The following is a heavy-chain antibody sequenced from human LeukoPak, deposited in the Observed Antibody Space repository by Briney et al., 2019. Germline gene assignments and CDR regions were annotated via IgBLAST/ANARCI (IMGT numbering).Heavy chain of an antibody. D-gene: IGHD6-19*01. CDR2: IWHDGSAE. J-gene: IGHJ4*02. CDR3: ARDSRGGWSGYFDL. V-gene: IGHV3-33*01. Sequence: GGSLRLSCAASGFTFRIYGMYWVRQAPGKGLEWVAVIWHDGSAEFYADSVKGRFSISRDDSKNTVYLQMNSLRVEDTALYYCARDSRGGWSGYFDLWGQGIVVTVSS. CDR1: GFTFRIYG.